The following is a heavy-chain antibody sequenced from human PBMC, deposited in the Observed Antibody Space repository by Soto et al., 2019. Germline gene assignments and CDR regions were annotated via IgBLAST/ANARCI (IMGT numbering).Heavy chain of an antibody. V-gene: IGHV4-30-2*06. CDR1: GGSISSGGYS. Sequence: KPSETLSLTCTVSGGSISSGGYSWTWIRQSPGKGLEWIGYTYQSGSAYYNPSLKSRVTISVDRSKNQFSLKVSSLTAAETAVYYCARGHRSGSSPYFYYNMDVWGQGTTVTVSS. J-gene: IGHJ6*02. CDR2: TYQSGSA. D-gene: IGHD5-12*01. CDR3: ARGHRSGSSPYFYYNMDV.